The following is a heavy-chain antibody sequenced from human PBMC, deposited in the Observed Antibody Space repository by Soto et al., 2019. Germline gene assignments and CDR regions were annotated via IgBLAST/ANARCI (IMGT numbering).Heavy chain of an antibody. Sequence: QVQLVQSGAEVKMPGASVKVSCKASVDTFTTYGISWVRQAPGQGLEWMGWISGYNDNTKYAQKFQGRVIMTADTSTSTAYLELRTLTSDDTGVYYCAREYCTSTSCYGVDYWGQGTLVTVSS. J-gene: IGHJ4*02. D-gene: IGHD2-2*01. CDR1: VDTFTTYG. CDR3: AREYCTSTSCYGVDY. CDR2: ISGYNDNT. V-gene: IGHV1-18*01.